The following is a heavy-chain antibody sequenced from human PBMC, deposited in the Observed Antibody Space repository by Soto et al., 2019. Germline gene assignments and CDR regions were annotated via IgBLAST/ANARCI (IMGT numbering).Heavy chain of an antibody. V-gene: IGHV3-30*18. J-gene: IGHJ4*02. D-gene: IGHD5-12*01. CDR2: ISYDGSNK. CDR1: GFTFSSYG. Sequence: GGSLRLSCAASGFTFSSYGMHWVRQAPGKGLEWVAVISYDGSNKYYADSVKGRFTISRDNSKNTLYLQMNSLRAEDTAVYYCAKDGFDSPGGGYLDYWGQGTLVTVSP. CDR3: AKDGFDSPGGGYLDY.